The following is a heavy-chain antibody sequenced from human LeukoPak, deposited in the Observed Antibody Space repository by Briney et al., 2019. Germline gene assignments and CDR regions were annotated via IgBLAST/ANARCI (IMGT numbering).Heavy chain of an antibody. V-gene: IGHV3-7*03. Sequence: GGSLRLSCAVSGFTFSGFWMSWSRQAPGKGLEWVASINSDGSEGYYADVVKGRFTISRDNAKNSLYLQINSLRAEDTAAYYCARSSYSSSPSVWGQGTMVTVSS. CDR3: ARSSYSSSPSV. D-gene: IGHD6-6*01. CDR1: GFTFSGFW. CDR2: INSDGSEG. J-gene: IGHJ3*01.